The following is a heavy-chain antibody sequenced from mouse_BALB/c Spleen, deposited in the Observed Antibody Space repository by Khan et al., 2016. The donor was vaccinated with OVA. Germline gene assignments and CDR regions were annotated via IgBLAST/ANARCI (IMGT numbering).Heavy chain of an antibody. CDR3: ARNPFAY. J-gene: IGHJ3*01. CDR1: GYTFTSYW. V-gene: IGHV1-52*01. Sequence: QVQLKQPGTELVRPGTSVKLSCKASGYTFTSYWPNWIKQRLEQGIEWIGRTDPYDSETHYNQKFRDKAILTVDKPSNTAYMQLSSLTSEDSAVYYCARNPFAYWGQGTLVTVSA. CDR2: TDPYDSET.